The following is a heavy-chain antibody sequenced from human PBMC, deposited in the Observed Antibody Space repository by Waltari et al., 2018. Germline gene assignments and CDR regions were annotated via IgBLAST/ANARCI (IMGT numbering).Heavy chain of an antibody. D-gene: IGHD6-6*01. J-gene: IGHJ4*02. V-gene: IGHV3-43D*04. Sequence: EVQLVESGGVVVQPGGSLRLSCAASGFTFDDYAMHWVRQAPGKGLEWVSLISWDGGSTYYADSVKGRFTISRDNSKNSLYLQMNSLRAEDTALYYCAKDRRMSIAPTNRSYWGQGTLVTVSS. CDR2: ISWDGGST. CDR3: AKDRRMSIAPTNRSY. CDR1: GFTFDDYA.